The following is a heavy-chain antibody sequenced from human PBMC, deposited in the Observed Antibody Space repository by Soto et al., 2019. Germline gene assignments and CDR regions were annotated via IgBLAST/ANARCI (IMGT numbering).Heavy chain of an antibody. V-gene: IGHV4-59*12. CDR2: VYYTGTI. D-gene: IGHD5-12*01. CDR1: NVSISSSY. J-gene: IGHJ5*02. CDR3: ARVATNWFDP. Sequence: PETLSLTCNVSNVSISSSYWNWLRQAPGKGLEWIGFVYYTGTIKYNPSLKSRVTISVDTSRNEFSLRLTSVTAADTAVYFCARVATNWFDPWGQGTLVIVSS.